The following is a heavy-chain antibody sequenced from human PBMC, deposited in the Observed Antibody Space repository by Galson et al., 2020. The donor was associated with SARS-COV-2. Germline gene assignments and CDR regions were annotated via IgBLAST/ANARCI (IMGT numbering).Heavy chain of an antibody. V-gene: IGHV2-5*02. CDR3: AHRRSDSDDGGDDGDFYFSAFDV. CDR1: RFSHTTSDMG. D-gene: IGHD2-21*01. J-gene: IGHJ3*01. Sequence: SRRTLVKTPQTLTLTCTFSRFSHTTSDMGVSWIGQPPRTALEQPALIYWDDDARYSPSLTSRLTITKDTSKNQVVLTMTNMDPVDTATYYCAHRRSDSDDGGDDGDFYFSAFDVWGQGTMVTVSS. CDR2: IYWDDDA.